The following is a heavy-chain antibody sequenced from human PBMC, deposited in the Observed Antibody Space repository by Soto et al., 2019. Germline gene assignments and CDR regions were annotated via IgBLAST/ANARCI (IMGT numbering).Heavy chain of an antibody. Sequence: TGGSLRLSCAASGFTFRTYGMHWVRQAPGKGLEWLAFISYDGSNRYYGDSVKGRFTISRDNSKSMLYLQMNSLRAEDTAVYYCAKAVMGGWFDPWGQGTLVTVSS. CDR2: ISYDGSNR. V-gene: IGHV3-30*18. J-gene: IGHJ5*02. CDR1: GFTFRTYG. D-gene: IGHD3-16*01. CDR3: AKAVMGGWFDP.